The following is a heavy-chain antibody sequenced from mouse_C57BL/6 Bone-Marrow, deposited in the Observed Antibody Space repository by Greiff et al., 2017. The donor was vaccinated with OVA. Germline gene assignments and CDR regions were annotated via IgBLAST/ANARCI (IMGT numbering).Heavy chain of an antibody. V-gene: IGHV1-61*01. CDR2: IYPSDSET. Sequence: QVQLQQSGAELVRPGSSVKLSCKASGYTFTSYWMDWVKQRPGQGLEWIGNIYPSDSETHYNQKFKDKATLTVDKSSSTAYMQLSSLTSEDSAVYYCAREGSTVVGTRDYFYAMDYWGQGTSVTVSS. J-gene: IGHJ4*01. CDR3: AREGSTVVGTRDYFYAMDY. CDR1: GYTFTSYW. D-gene: IGHD1-1*01.